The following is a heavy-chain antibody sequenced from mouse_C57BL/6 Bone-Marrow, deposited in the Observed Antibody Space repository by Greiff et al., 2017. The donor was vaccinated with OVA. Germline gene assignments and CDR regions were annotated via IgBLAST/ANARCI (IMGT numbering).Heavy chain of an antibody. D-gene: IGHD1-1*01. V-gene: IGHV3-6*01. J-gene: IGHJ4*01. CDR3: ARDYYGSSYAMDY. Sequence: ESGPGLVKPSQSLSLTCSVTGYSITSGYYWNWIRQFPGNKLEWMGYISYDGSNNYNPSLKNRISITRYTSKNQFFLKLNSVTTEDTATYYCARDYYGSSYAMDYWGQETSVTASS. CDR1: GYSITSGYY. CDR2: ISYDGSN.